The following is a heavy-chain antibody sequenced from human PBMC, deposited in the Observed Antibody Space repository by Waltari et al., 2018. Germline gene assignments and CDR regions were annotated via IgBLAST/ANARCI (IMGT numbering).Heavy chain of an antibody. CDR3: ARGTSSAKESALRF. J-gene: IGHJ3*01. CDR1: GGSMNPYY. D-gene: IGHD2-2*01. CDR2: ILYSVTT. V-gene: IGHV4-59*01. Sequence: QLQLQESGPGLVKPSETLSLTCNVSGGSMNPYYWTWMRQTPGKGLEWIGCILYSVTTNYNPSLKSRVTISVDTSKNQFSLQVTSVTAADTAVYYCARGTSSAKESALRFWGQGTLVTVSS.